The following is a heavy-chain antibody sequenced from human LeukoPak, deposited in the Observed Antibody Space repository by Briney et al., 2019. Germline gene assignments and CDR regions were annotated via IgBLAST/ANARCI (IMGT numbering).Heavy chain of an antibody. CDR3: AKDAGSLGFDY. V-gene: IGHV3-9*01. D-gene: IGHD6-13*01. CDR1: GFAFSSYW. J-gene: IGHJ4*02. Sequence: GGSLRLSCAASGFAFSSYWMHWVRQAPGKGLEWVSGISWNSGSIGYADSVKGRFTISRDNAKNSLYLQMNSLRAEDTALYYCAKDAGSLGFDYWGQGTLVTVSS. CDR2: ISWNSGSI.